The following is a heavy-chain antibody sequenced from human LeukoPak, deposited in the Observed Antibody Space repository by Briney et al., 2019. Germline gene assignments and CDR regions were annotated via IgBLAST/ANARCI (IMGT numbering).Heavy chain of an antibody. Sequence: SETLSLTCTVSGGSISSYYWSWIRQPAGKGLEWIGRIYTSGSTNYNPSHKSRVTMSVDTSKNQFSLKLSSVTAADTAVYYCARARDKYQLNWFDPWGQGTLVTVSS. V-gene: IGHV4-4*07. D-gene: IGHD2-2*01. CDR2: IYTSGST. CDR3: ARARDKYQLNWFDP. J-gene: IGHJ5*02. CDR1: GGSISSYY.